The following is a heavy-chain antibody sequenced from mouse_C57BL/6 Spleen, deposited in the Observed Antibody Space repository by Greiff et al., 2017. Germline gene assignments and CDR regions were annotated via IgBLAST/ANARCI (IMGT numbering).Heavy chain of an antibody. J-gene: IGHJ3*01. Sequence: VQLKESGAELVRPGASVKLSCTASGFNIKDDYMHWVKQRPEQGLEWIGWIDPENGDTEYASKFQGKATITADTSSNPAYLQLSSLTAEDTAVYYCTFYYDYSAGFAYWGQGTLVTVSA. CDR3: TFYYDYSAGFAY. CDR2: IDPENGDT. CDR1: GFNIKDDY. V-gene: IGHV14-4*01. D-gene: IGHD2-4*01.